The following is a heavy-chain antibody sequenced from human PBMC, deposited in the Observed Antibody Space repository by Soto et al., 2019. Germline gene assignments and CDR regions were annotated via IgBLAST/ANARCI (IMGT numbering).Heavy chain of an antibody. CDR3: ARDNLVVRGVMAFDY. V-gene: IGHV4-4*02. Sequence: PSETLSLTCAVSGGSISGSNWWSWVRQPPGKGLEWIGEIYHSGSTNYNPSLKSRVTISVDKSKNQFSLKLSSVTAADTAVYYCARDNLVVRGVMAFDYWGQGTLVTVSS. CDR1: GGSISGSNW. J-gene: IGHJ4*02. CDR2: IYHSGST. D-gene: IGHD3-10*01.